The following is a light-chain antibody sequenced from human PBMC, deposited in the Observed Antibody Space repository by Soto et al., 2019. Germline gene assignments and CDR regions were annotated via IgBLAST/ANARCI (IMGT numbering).Light chain of an antibody. CDR2: QVT. J-gene: IGLJ1*01. CDR3: SSYNDRSNYV. V-gene: IGLV2-14*01. CDR1: SSDLAIYNY. Sequence: QSALTQPASVSGSPGQSITISCTGTSSDLAIYNYVSWYQQQPGKAPKLMIYQVTNRPSGVSNRSSGSRSGNTASLTISGLQDEEEPDYYCSSYNDRSNYVFGTGTKVTV.